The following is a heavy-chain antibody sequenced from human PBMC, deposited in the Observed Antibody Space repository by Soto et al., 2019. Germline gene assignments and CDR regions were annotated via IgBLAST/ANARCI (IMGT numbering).Heavy chain of an antibody. Sequence: EVQLVESGGGLVQPGGSLRLSCAASGFTFSSYWMTWVRQAPGKGLEWVANIKQDGSEKYYVDSVKGRFTISRDNAKNSLDLQMNSLRAEDTALYYCARAGYCTSAACYSSPYYFDYCGQGTLVTVSS. D-gene: IGHD2-8*01. V-gene: IGHV3-7*03. CDR2: IKQDGSEK. CDR1: GFTFSSYW. J-gene: IGHJ4*02. CDR3: ARAGYCTSAACYSSPYYFDY.